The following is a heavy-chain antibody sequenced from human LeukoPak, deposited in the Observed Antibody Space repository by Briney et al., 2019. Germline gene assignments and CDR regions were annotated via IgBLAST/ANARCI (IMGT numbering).Heavy chain of an antibody. CDR2: ISGSGGST. CDR3: ASGGICSSTSCYMLRAFDI. J-gene: IGHJ3*02. Sequence: GGSLRLSCAASGFTFSSYAMSWVRQAPGKGLEWVSAISGSGGSTYYADSVKGRFTISRDNSKNTLYLQMNSLRAEDTAVYYCASGGICSSTSCYMLRAFDIWGQGTMVTVSS. CDR1: GFTFSSYA. D-gene: IGHD2-2*02. V-gene: IGHV3-23*01.